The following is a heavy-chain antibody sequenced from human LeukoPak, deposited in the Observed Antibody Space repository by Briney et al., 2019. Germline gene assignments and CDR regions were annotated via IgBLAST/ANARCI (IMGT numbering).Heavy chain of an antibody. CDR3: ARGGIAVAAAVDY. CDR1: GGSFSGYY. D-gene: IGHD6-19*01. J-gene: IGHJ4*02. V-gene: IGHV4-34*01. Sequence: SETLSLTCAVYGGSFSGYYWSWIRQPPGKGLEWIGEINHSGSTNYNPSLKSRVTISVDTSKNQFSLKLSSATAADTAVYYCARGGIAVAAAVDYWGQGTLVTVSS. CDR2: INHSGST.